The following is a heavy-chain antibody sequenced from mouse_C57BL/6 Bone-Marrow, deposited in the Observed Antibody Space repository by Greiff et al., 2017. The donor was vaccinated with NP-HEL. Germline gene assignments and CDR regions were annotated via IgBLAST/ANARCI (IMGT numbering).Heavy chain of an antibody. CDR1: GFNIKDDY. Sequence: EVQLQQSGAELVRPGASVKLSCTASGFNIKDDYMHWVKQRPEQGLEWIGWIDPENGDTEYASKFQGKATITADTSSNTAYLQLSSLTSEDTAVYYCTTVLYYSNYVGYAMDYWGQGTSVTVSS. V-gene: IGHV14-4*01. D-gene: IGHD2-5*01. CDR2: IDPENGDT. J-gene: IGHJ4*01. CDR3: TTVLYYSNYVGYAMDY.